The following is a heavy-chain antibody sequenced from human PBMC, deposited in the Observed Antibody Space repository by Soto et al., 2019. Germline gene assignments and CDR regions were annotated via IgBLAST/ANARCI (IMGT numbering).Heavy chain of an antibody. D-gene: IGHD3-10*01. J-gene: IGHJ4*02. CDR2: ISYSEST. V-gene: IGHV4-39*02. Sequence: QLQLQESGPGLVKPSETLSLICTVSGGSIGSSNHYWGWIRQPPGKGLEWIGSISYSESTYYNPSLKSRVTLSADTSKNHFSLNLSSVTAADTAVYYCARLLRGIMNPDYWGQGTLVTVSS. CDR3: ARLLRGIMNPDY. CDR1: GGSIGSSNHY.